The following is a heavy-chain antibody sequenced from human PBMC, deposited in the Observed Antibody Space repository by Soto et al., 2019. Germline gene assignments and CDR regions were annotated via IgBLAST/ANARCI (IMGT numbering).Heavy chain of an antibody. CDR2: IYYSGST. J-gene: IGHJ5*02. Sequence: PSETLSLTCTVSGGSISSSSYYWGWVRQPPGKGLEWIGSIYYSGSTYYNPSLKSRVTISVDTSKNQFSLKLSSVTAADTAVYYCARDGGYCISTSCYYWFDPWGQGALVTVSS. CDR1: GGSISSSSYY. V-gene: IGHV4-39*07. D-gene: IGHD2-2*01. CDR3: ARDGGYCISTSCYYWFDP.